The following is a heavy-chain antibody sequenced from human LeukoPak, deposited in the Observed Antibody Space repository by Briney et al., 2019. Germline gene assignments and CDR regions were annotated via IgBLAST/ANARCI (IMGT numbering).Heavy chain of an antibody. CDR1: GFTFSSYA. CDR3: AREGSYYLDY. J-gene: IGHJ4*02. V-gene: IGHV3-64*01. D-gene: IGHD1-26*01. Sequence: GGSLRLSCAASGFTFSSYAMHWVRQAPGKGLEYVSAISSNGGSTYYANSVKGRFTISRDNSKNTPYLQMGSLRAEDMAVYYCAREGSYYLDYWGQGNLVTVSS. CDR2: ISSNGGST.